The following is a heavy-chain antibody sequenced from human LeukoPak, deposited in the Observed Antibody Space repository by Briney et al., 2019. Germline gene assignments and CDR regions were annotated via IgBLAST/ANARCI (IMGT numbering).Heavy chain of an antibody. Sequence: SDTLSLTCTVSGGSISSGGYYWSWIRQHPGKGLEWIGYIYYSGSTYYNPSLKSRVTISVDTSKNQSSLKLSSVTAADTAVYYCARDPGPQAFYDADAFDIWGQGTMVTVSS. V-gene: IGHV4-31*03. CDR2: IYYSGST. J-gene: IGHJ3*02. D-gene: IGHD3-22*01. CDR1: GGSISSGGYY. CDR3: ARDPGPQAFYDADAFDI.